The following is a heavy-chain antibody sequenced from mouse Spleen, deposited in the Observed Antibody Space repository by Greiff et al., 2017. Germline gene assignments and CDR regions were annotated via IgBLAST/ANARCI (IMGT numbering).Heavy chain of an antibody. D-gene: IGHD3-2*02. Sequence: EVKLVESGGGLVQPGGSLKLSCAASGFTFSDYYMYWVRQTPEKRLEWVAYISNGGGSTYYPDTVKGRFTISRDNAKNTLYLQMSRLKSEDTAMYYCASARQLRPHWYFDVWGTGTTVTVSS. CDR2: ISNGGGST. V-gene: IGHV5-12*01. CDR3: ASARQLRPHWYFDV. CDR1: GFTFSDYY. J-gene: IGHJ1*03.